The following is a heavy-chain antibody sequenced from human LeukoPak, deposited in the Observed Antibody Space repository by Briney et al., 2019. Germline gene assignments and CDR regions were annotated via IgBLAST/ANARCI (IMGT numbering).Heavy chain of an antibody. CDR3: AEGRYSSGRGY. CDR1: GFTFSSYA. V-gene: IGHV3-23*01. CDR2: ISGSGGST. D-gene: IGHD6-19*01. Sequence: GGSLRLSCAASGFTFSSYAMSWVRQAPGKGLEWVSAISGSGGSTYYADSVKGRFTISRDNSKNTLYLQMNSLRAEDTAVYYCAEGRYSSGRGYWGQGTLVTVSS. J-gene: IGHJ4*02.